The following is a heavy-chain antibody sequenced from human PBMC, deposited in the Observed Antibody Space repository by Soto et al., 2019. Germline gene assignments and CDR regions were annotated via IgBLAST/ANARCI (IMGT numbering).Heavy chain of an antibody. V-gene: IGHV1-69*13. D-gene: IGHD6-19*01. Sequence: QVQLVQSGAEVKKPGSSVMVSCKASRGTFSTYAISWVRQAPGQGLEWMGGTIPLFGTANYAQKFQGRVMITADESTSTAYMDLSSLRSEDTAVYYCAQTLGSAVAGPGRFDLWGRGTLITVSS. J-gene: IGHJ2*01. CDR1: RGTFSTYA. CDR3: AQTLGSAVAGPGRFDL. CDR2: TIPLFGTA.